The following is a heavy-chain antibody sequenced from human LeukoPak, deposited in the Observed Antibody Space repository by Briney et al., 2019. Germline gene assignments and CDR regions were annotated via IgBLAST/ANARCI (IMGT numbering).Heavy chain of an antibody. J-gene: IGHJ5*02. V-gene: IGHV3-21*04. CDR3: AKAGCSSISCYTGWFDP. Sequence: PGGSLRLSCAASGFTFSSYSMNWVRQAPGKGLEWVSSISSSSYIYYADSVKGRFTISRDNAKNSLYLQMNSLRAEDTAVYYCAKAGCSSISCYTGWFDPWGQGTLVTVSS. CDR1: GFTFSSYS. D-gene: IGHD2-2*02. CDR2: ISSSSYI.